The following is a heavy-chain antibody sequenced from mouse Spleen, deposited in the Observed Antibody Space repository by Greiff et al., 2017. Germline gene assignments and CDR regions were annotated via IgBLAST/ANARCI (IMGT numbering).Heavy chain of an antibody. CDR3: ARNSGYVNAMDY. V-gene: IGHV2-2*01. Sequence: VQLQQSGPGLVQPSQTLSISCTASGFSFTSYGVHWVRQSPGKGLEWLGVLCSGGGSVYNAAFLSRLSISKDNSKRQVFCKMNSLQADDTAIFYCARNSGYVNAMDYWGQGTSVTVSS. CDR1: GFSFTSYG. J-gene: IGHJ4*01. D-gene: IGHD3-1*01. CDR2: LCSGGGS.